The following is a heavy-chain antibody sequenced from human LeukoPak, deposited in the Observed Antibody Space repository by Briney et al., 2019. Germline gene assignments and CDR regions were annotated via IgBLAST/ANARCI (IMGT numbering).Heavy chain of an antibody. Sequence: ASVKVSCKASGYTFTGYYMHWVRQAPGQGLEWMGIINPSGGSTSYAQKFQGRVTMTRDMSTSTVYMELSSLRSEDTAVYYCARDFTSSGYYGDHYYMDVWGKGTTVTVSS. D-gene: IGHD3-22*01. CDR2: INPSGGST. CDR1: GYTFTGYY. CDR3: ARDFTSSGYYGDHYYMDV. J-gene: IGHJ6*03. V-gene: IGHV1-46*01.